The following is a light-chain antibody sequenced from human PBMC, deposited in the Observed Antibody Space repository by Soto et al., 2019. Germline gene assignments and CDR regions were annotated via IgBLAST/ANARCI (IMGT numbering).Light chain of an antibody. Sequence: EIVLTQSPGTLSLSPGEWATLSCRASQSVSSSDLARYQQKPGQAPRLLIYGASSRATGIPDRFSGSVSGTDFTLTISRLESEDFAVYYCQHYGTSPPYTFGQGTKLEI. V-gene: IGKV3-20*01. CDR2: GAS. CDR1: QSVSSSD. J-gene: IGKJ2*01. CDR3: QHYGTSPPYT.